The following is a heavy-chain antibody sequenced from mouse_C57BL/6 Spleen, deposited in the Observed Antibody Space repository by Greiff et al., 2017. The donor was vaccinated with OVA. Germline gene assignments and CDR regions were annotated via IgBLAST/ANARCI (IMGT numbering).Heavy chain of an antibody. CDR2: IYPSDSET. CDR1: GYTFTSYW. CDR3: ARITTVVKGY. D-gene: IGHD1-1*01. V-gene: IGHV1-61*01. Sequence: QVQLQQSGAELVRPGSSVKLSCKASGYTFTSYWMDWVKQRPGQGLEWIGNIYPSDSETHYNQKFKDKATLTVYKSSRTAYMQLSSLTSEDSAVYYCARITTVVKGYWGQGTTLTVSS. J-gene: IGHJ2*01.